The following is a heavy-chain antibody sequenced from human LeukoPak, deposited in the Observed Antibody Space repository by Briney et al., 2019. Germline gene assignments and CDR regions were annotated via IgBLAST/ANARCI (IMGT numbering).Heavy chain of an antibody. D-gene: IGHD4-23*01. CDR3: ARYLDYGGNSRVFQH. J-gene: IGHJ1*01. V-gene: IGHV4-34*01. CDR1: GGSFSGYY. Sequence: SETLSLTCAVSGGSFSGYYWNWIRQPPGKGLEWIGEINHGGSTNYNPSLKSRVTISIDTSKNQFSLKLSSVTAADTAVYYCARYLDYGGNSRVFQHWGQGTLVTVSS. CDR2: INHGGST.